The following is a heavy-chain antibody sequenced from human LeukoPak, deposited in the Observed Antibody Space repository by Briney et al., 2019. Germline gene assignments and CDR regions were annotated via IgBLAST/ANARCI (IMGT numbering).Heavy chain of an antibody. V-gene: IGHV5-51*01. CDR3: AKIDRTYCSRSSCYALDY. J-gene: IGHJ4*02. Sequence: GESLKISCKGSGSSFTSYWIGWVRQMPGKGLEWMGIIYPGDSDTRYSPSFQGQVTISADKSISTAYLQWSSLKASDTAMYYCAKIDRTYCSRSSCYALDYWGQGTLVTVSS. D-gene: IGHD2-2*01. CDR2: IYPGDSDT. CDR1: GSSFTSYW.